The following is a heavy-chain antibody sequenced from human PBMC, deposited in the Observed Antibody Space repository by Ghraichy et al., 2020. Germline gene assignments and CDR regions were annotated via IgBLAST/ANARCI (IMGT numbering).Heavy chain of an antibody. CDR2: IYYSRST. CDR1: GGSISSSSYY. D-gene: IGHD5-12*01. Sequence: SETLSLTCTVSGGSISSSSYYWGWIRQPPGKGLEWIGSIYYSRSTYYNPSLKSRVTISVDTSKNQFSLKLSSVTAADTAVYYCARLDSGYVSTDAFDIWGQGTMVTVSS. V-gene: IGHV4-39*01. CDR3: ARLDSGYVSTDAFDI. J-gene: IGHJ3*02.